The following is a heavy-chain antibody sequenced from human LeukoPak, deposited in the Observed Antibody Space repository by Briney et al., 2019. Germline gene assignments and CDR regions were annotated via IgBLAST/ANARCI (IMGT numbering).Heavy chain of an antibody. J-gene: IGHJ3*02. CDR1: GGSSSDTTYY. CDR2: IYFSETT. D-gene: IGHD3-22*01. CDR3: ASPSKLVISRGGFDI. Sequence: AETLSLTCTVSGGSSSDTTYYWAWIRQPPGKGLEWIGSIYFSETTYNPSLKSRITISADTSKKHFSLKLSSVTAADTAVYYCASPSKLVISRGGFDIWGQGTMVTVS. V-gene: IGHV4-39*02.